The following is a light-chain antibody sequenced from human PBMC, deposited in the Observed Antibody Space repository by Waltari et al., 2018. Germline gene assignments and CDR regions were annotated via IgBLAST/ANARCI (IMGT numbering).Light chain of an antibody. CDR3: CSYAGSYTLV. V-gene: IGLV2-11*01. CDR2: DVR. Sequence: QSALTQPRSVSGSPGQSVTISCTGTSSDVGGYNYVSWYQQHPGKAPKLVIYDVRKRPSWAPARFSGSKSGNTASLTISGLQAEDEADYYCCSYAGSYTLVFGGGTKLTVL. CDR1: SSDVGGYNY. J-gene: IGLJ2*01.